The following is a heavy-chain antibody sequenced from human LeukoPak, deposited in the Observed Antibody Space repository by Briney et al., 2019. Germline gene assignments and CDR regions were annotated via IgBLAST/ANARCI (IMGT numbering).Heavy chain of an antibody. D-gene: IGHD6-19*01. CDR3: AKGGGSGWYFDL. Sequence: GGSLRLSCVGSGFTFRSHAMSWVRQAPEKGLEFVSGIYENGGTTYYADSVKGRFSISRDNSKNTLYLQMDSLRGEDTAVYYCAKGGGSGWYFDLWGRGTLVTVSS. CDR1: GFTFRSHA. CDR2: IYENGGTT. V-gene: IGHV3-23*01. J-gene: IGHJ2*01.